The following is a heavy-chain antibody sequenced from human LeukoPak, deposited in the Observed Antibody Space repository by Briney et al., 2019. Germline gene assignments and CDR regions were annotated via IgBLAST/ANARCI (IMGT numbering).Heavy chain of an antibody. CDR2: INPNSGGT. V-gene: IGHV1-2*02. CDR3: ARGAYYYDSGGSAGAFDI. D-gene: IGHD3-22*01. Sequence: ASVKVSCKASGYTFTGYYMHWVRQAPGQGLEWMGWINPNSGGTNYAQKFQGRVTITRNTSITTAYMELSSLRSDDTAVYYCARGAYYYDSGGSAGAFDIWGLGTMVTVSS. CDR1: GYTFTGYY. J-gene: IGHJ3*02.